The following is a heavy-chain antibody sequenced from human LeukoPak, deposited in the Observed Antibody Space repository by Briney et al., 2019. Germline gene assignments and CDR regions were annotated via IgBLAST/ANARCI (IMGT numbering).Heavy chain of an antibody. V-gene: IGHV3-64*01. Sequence: ASVKVSCKASGYTFTGYYMHWVRQAPGKGLEYVSAISSNGGSTYYANSVKGRFTISRDNSKNTLYLQMGSLRAEDMAVYYCARSAPYGDYGSIDYWGQGTLVTVSS. CDR1: GYTFTGYY. J-gene: IGHJ4*02. D-gene: IGHD4-17*01. CDR3: ARSAPYGDYGSIDY. CDR2: ISSNGGST.